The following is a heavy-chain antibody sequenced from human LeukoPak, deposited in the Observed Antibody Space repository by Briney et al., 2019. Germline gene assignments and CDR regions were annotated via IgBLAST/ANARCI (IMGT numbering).Heavy chain of an antibody. D-gene: IGHD1-26*01. CDR2: MDKETNLYAT. J-gene: IGHJ5*02. CDR1: GFTFSDSA. Sequence: GGSLRLSCVASGFTFSDSAIHWVRQSSGKGLEWIGHMDKETNLYATALAASVKGRFTVSRNDSKNTAYLHMNSLKTEDTALYYCTRDSGTYNWFDPWGQGTLVTVSS. CDR3: TRDSGTYNWFDP. V-gene: IGHV3-73*01.